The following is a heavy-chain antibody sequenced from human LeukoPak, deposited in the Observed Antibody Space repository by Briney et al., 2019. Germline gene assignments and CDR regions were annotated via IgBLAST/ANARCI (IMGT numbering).Heavy chain of an antibody. CDR3: ARGFQYHNWNGHDAFDI. D-gene: IGHD1-1*01. J-gene: IGHJ3*02. Sequence: ASVKVSCKASGYTFTSYGISWVRQAPGQGLEWMGWISAYNGNTNYAQKLQGRVTMTTDTSTSTAYMELRSLRSDDTAVYYCARGFQYHNWNGHDAFDIWGQGTMVTVSS. CDR2: ISAYNGNT. CDR1: GYTFTSYG. V-gene: IGHV1-18*01.